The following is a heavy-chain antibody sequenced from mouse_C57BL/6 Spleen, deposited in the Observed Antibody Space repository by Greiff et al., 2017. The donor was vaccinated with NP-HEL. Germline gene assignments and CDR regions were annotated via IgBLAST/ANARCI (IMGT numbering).Heavy chain of an antibody. J-gene: IGHJ4*01. CDR3: ARRYGNYSPYAMDY. CDR2: IHPNSGST. V-gene: IGHV1-64*01. Sequence: QVQLQQPGAELVKPGASVKLSCKASGYTFTSYWMHWVKQRPGQGLEWIGMIHPNSGSTNYNEKFKSKATLTVDKSSSTAYMQLSSLTSEDSAVYYCARRYGNYSPYAMDYWGQGTSVTVSS. CDR1: GYTFTSYW. D-gene: IGHD2-1*01.